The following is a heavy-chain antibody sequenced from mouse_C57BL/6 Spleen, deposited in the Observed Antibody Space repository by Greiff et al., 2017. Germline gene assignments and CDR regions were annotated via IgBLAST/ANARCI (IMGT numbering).Heavy chain of an antibody. CDR2: IYPGSGNT. Sequence: VQGVESGAELVRPGASVKLSCKASGYTFTDYYINWVKQRPGQGLEWIARIYPGSGNTYYNEKFKGKATLTAEKSSSTAYMQLSSLTSEDSAVYFCARGCNYGGAMDYWGQGTSVTVSS. D-gene: IGHD2-1*01. CDR1: GYTFTDYY. V-gene: IGHV1-76*01. CDR3: ARGCNYGGAMDY. J-gene: IGHJ4*01.